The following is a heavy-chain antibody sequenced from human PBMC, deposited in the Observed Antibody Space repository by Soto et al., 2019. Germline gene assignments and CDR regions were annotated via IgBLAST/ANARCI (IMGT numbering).Heavy chain of an antibody. Sequence: EVQLLESGGGLVQPGGSLRLSCAASGFTFSSYAMSWVRQAPGKGLEWVSAISGSGGSTYYADSVKGRFTISRDNSKNPLYLQMNSLRAEDTAVYFCTASRGWYYGFDFWGQGTMVNVSS. CDR3: TASRGWYYGFDF. J-gene: IGHJ3*01. CDR1: GFTFSSYA. CDR2: ISGSGGST. D-gene: IGHD6-19*01. V-gene: IGHV3-23*01.